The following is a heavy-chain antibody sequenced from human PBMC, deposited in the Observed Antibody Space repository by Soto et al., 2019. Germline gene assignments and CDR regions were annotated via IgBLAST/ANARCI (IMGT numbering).Heavy chain of an antibody. CDR1: GFTFSSQW. V-gene: IGHV3-7*01. D-gene: IGHD3-22*01. J-gene: IGHJ3*01. CDR3: TTLGRFPDSFDD. Sequence: EVQLAESGGGLVQPGGSLRLSCAASGFTFSSQWMSWVRQAPGKGLQWVANLKQDGSEKYYADFVEGRFTISRDNAKNSLYLQMNSLRDEDTAVYHCTTLGRFPDSFDDWGQGTVVTVSS. CDR2: LKQDGSEK.